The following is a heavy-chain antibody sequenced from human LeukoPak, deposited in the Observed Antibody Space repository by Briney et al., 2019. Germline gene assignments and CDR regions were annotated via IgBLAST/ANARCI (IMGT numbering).Heavy chain of an antibody. CDR1: GGSISSGGYY. Sequence: SETLSLTCTVSGGSISSGGYYWSWIRQHPGKGLEWIGYIYYSGSTYYNPSLKSRVTISVDTSKNQFSLKLSSVTAADTAVYYCARNGDTAMVDYWGQGTLVTVSS. J-gene: IGHJ4*02. V-gene: IGHV4-31*03. CDR3: ARNGDTAMVDY. D-gene: IGHD5-18*01. CDR2: IYYSGST.